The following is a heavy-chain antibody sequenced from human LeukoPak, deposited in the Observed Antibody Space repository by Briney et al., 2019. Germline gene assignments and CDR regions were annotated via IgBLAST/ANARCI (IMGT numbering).Heavy chain of an antibody. CDR2: ISGSGGST. V-gene: IGHV3-23*01. CDR3: AKTTIGYSSGRYPGWPVDY. D-gene: IGHD6-19*01. CDR1: GFTFSSYA. Sequence: GGSLRLSCAASGFTFSSYAMSWVRQAPGKGLEWVSAISGSGGSTYYADSVRGRFTISRDNSKNTVYLQMNSLRAEDTAVHYCAKTTIGYSSGRYPGWPVDYWGQGTLVTVSS. J-gene: IGHJ4*02.